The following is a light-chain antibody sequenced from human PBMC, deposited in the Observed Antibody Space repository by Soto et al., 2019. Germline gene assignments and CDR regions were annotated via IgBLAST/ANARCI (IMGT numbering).Light chain of an antibody. V-gene: IGLV2-14*03. CDR2: DVT. CDR1: SSDVGSYNY. CDR3: SSYTGTNTLPYV. J-gene: IGLJ1*01. Sequence: QSALTQPASVSGSPGQSITISCTGTSSDVGSYNYVSWYQQHPGKAPKLMISDVTSRPSGVSNRFSGSKSGNTASLTISGLQAEDEADYYCSSYTGTNTLPYVFGTGTKLTVL.